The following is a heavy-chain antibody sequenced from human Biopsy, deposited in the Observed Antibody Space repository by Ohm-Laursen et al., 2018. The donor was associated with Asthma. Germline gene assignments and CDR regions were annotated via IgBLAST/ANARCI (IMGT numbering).Heavy chain of an antibody. Sequence: ASVKVSCKTSGYNFISFAIHWVRQAPGQRLEWMGWVSTGNGDTKYSQKFQGRVTITRDTSASTAHMELRSLRSEDTATYYCARTYYDFLTGQVKDVFGVWGQGTMVTVSS. CDR1: GYNFISFA. J-gene: IGHJ3*01. CDR2: VSTGNGDT. CDR3: ARTYYDFLTGQVKDVFGV. D-gene: IGHD3-9*01. V-gene: IGHV1-3*04.